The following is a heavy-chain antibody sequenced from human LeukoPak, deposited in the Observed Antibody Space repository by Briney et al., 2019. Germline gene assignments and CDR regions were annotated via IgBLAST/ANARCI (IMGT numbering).Heavy chain of an antibody. Sequence: GGSLRLSCAASGFTFSSYGMHWVRQAPGKGLEWVAVISYDGSNKYYADSVKGRFTISRDNAKNSLCLQMNSLRAEDTAIYYCTRVGYIDEGIDYWGQGTLVTVSS. J-gene: IGHJ4*02. CDR3: TRVGYIDEGIDY. V-gene: IGHV3-30*03. CDR1: GFTFSSYG. D-gene: IGHD5-24*01. CDR2: ISYDGSNK.